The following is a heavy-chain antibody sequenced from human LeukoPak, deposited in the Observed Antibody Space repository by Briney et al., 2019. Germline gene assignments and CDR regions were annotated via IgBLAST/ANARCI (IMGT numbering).Heavy chain of an antibody. Sequence: ASVKVSCTGSGYTFTGYYMHWVRQAPGQGLEWMGWINPNSGGTNYAQKFQGRVTMTRDTSISTAYMELGRLRSDDTAVYYCARHMALRRDWFDPWGQGTMVTVSS. CDR2: INPNSGGT. J-gene: IGHJ5*02. V-gene: IGHV1-2*02. CDR3: ARHMALRRDWFDP. CDR1: GYTFTGYY. D-gene: IGHD2-21*01.